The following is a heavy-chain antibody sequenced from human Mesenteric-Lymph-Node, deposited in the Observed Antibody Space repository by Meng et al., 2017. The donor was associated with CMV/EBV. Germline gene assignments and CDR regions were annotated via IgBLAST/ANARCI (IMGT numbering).Heavy chain of an antibody. D-gene: IGHD4/OR15-4a*01. CDR1: GFAFRSYA. V-gene: IGHV3-23*01. CDR2: ITESGDTT. J-gene: IGHJ4*02. Sequence: ASGFAFRSYAMSWVSQAPGKGLEWVSSITESGDTTFYADSVKGRFTISRDNSKHTLYFQMNSLRAEDTAIYYCAKDLTMVGPRRFDSWGQGTLVTVSS. CDR3: AKDLTMVGPRRFDS.